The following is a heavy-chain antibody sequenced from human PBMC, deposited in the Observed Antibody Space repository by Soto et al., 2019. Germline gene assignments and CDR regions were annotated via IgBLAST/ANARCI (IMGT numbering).Heavy chain of an antibody. CDR2: VNPNNGDT. V-gene: IGHV1-8*01. J-gene: IGHJ4*02. D-gene: IGHD3-10*01. CDR3: AQVSRKGSAIDFDY. Sequence: QVQLVQSGAELKKPGASVKVSCKASGYTFSNYDMNWVRQATGQGPEWIGWVNPNNGDTGYAQKFQGRVTLTTDISTTTAYMELTSLRSEDTAIYCCAQVSRKGSAIDFDYWGQGTLITVSS. CDR1: GYTFSNYD.